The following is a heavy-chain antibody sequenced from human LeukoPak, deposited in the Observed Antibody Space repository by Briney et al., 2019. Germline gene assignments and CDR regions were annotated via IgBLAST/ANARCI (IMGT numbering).Heavy chain of an antibody. CDR3: ARGYSSGLHFDY. V-gene: IGHV3-23*01. J-gene: IGHJ4*02. Sequence: AGGSLRLSCAASGFTFSNYALNWVRQAPGKGLEWVSGISNSGGTTYYADSVKGRFTISRDNAKNTLYLQMNSLRAEDTAVYYCARGYSSGLHFDYWGQGTLVTVSS. D-gene: IGHD6-19*01. CDR2: ISNSGGTT. CDR1: GFTFSNYA.